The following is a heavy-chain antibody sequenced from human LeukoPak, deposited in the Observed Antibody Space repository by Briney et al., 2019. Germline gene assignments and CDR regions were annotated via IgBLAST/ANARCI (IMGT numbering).Heavy chain of an antibody. D-gene: IGHD4-17*01. J-gene: IGHJ4*02. CDR1: GGTFSSYA. CDR2: IIPIFGTA. Sequence: SVKVSCKASGGTFSSYAISWVRQAPGQGLEWMGGIIPIFGTANYAQKFQGRVTITADESTSTAYMELSSLSSEDTAVYYCARELGDTRGYFDYWGQGTLVTVSS. CDR3: ARELGDTRGYFDY. V-gene: IGHV1-69*01.